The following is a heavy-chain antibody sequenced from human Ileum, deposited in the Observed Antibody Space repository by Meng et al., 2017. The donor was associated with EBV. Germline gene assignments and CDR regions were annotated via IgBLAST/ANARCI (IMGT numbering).Heavy chain of an antibody. CDR3: ARDRDIYLTYYFDF. J-gene: IGHJ4*02. D-gene: IGHD2-21*01. Sequence: QVQLVPCEAEVTRPGASMKVACQASVYNFINHHMHWVRQAPGQGFEWLGIIDSKSGSASYAQKFQDRVTLTRDTSTSTVHMELSSLRSDDTAVYYCARDRDIYLTYYFDFWGPGTLVTVSS. CDR1: VYNFINHH. CDR2: IDSKSGSA. V-gene: IGHV1-46*01.